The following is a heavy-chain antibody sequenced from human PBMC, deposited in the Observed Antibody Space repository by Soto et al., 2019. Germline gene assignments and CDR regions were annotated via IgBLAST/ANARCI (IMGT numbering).Heavy chain of an antibody. D-gene: IGHD2-15*01. CDR3: ARARVDCSGGSCRPYYFDY. CDR2: ISSSSSTI. J-gene: IGHJ4*02. Sequence: EVQLVESGGGLVQPGGSLRLSCAASGFTFSSYSMNWVRQAPGKGLEWVSYISSSSSTIYYAASVKGRFTISRDNAKNSLYLQMNSLRAEDTAVYYCARARVDCSGGSCRPYYFDYWGQGTLVTVSS. CDR1: GFTFSSYS. V-gene: IGHV3-48*01.